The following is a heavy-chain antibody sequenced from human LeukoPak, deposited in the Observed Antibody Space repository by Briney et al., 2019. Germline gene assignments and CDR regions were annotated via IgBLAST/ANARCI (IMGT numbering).Heavy chain of an antibody. V-gene: IGHV3-30*03. CDR2: ISYDGSKK. CDR1: GFTFSFYG. Sequence: GRSLRLSCAASGFTFSFYGMHWVRQAPGKGLEWVTFISYDGSKKYYADSVKGRFTISRDNSKNTLYVEMNSLRAEDTAVYYCARDAYYYDSSSYFEYWGQGTLVTVSS. D-gene: IGHD3-22*01. J-gene: IGHJ4*02. CDR3: ARDAYYYDSSSYFEY.